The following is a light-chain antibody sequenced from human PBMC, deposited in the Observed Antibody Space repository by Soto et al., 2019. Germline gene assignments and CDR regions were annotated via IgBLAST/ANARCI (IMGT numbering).Light chain of an antibody. CDR1: QTISTW. J-gene: IGKJ1*01. V-gene: IGKV1-5*01. Sequence: DIQMTQSPSSVSASVGDRVTITCRASQTISTWMAWYQQKPGKAPELLVYDASTLQSGVASRFSGSGSGTEFTLIISGLQPDDSATYYCQQYTNTNNPWMFGQGTKVDIK. CDR3: QQYTNTNNPWM. CDR2: DAS.